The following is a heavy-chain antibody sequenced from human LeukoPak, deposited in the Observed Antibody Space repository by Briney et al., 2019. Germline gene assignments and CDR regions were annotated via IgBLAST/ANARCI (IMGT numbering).Heavy chain of an antibody. CDR1: GFTFSSFA. CDR3: ARGRPGYCSSTSCHPLNC. CDR2: ISGSSSYI. J-gene: IGHJ4*02. V-gene: IGHV3-21*01. D-gene: IGHD2-2*01. Sequence: KPGGSLRLSCAASGFTFSSFAMSWVRQAPGKGLEWVSAISGSSSYIYYADSVKGRFTISRDNAKNSLYLQMNSLRAEDTAVYHCARGRPGYCSSTSCHPLNCWGQGTLVTVSS.